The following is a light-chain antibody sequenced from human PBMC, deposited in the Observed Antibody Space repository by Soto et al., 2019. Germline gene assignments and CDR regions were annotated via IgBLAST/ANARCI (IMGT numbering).Light chain of an antibody. J-gene: IGKJ1*01. CDR1: QSVSSN. CDR2: GAS. Sequence: EIVMTQSPATLSVSPLERATLSCMASQSVSSNLAWYQQKPGQAPRLLIYGASTRATGIPARFSGSGSGTEFTLTISSLQSEDFAVYYCQQYNNWPWTFGQGDQGGYQ. V-gene: IGKV3-15*01. CDR3: QQYNNWPWT.